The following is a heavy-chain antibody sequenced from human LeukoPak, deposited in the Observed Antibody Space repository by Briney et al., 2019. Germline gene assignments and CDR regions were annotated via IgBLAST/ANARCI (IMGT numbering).Heavy chain of an antibody. Sequence: GGSLRLSCAASGFTFSSYAMHWVRQAPGKGLEWVAVISYDGSNKYYADSVKGRFTISRDNSKNTLYLQMNSQRAEDTAVYYCAKVNSGSSNWFDPWGQGTLVTVSS. CDR1: GFTFSSYA. V-gene: IGHV3-30-3*01. CDR2: ISYDGSNK. J-gene: IGHJ5*02. D-gene: IGHD1-26*01. CDR3: AKVNSGSSNWFDP.